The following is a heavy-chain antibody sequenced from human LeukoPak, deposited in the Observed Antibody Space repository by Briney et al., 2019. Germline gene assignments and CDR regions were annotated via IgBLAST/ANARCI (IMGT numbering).Heavy chain of an antibody. J-gene: IGHJ5*02. V-gene: IGHV3-48*03. CDR3: ARGVSAYGSGSYKGYNWFDP. CDR1: GFTFSTYD. D-gene: IGHD3-10*01. Sequence: PGGSLRLSCAASGFTFSTYDVNWVRQAPGKGLEWVSYISSSGSTIFYADSVKGRFTISRENAKNSLYLQMNSLRAGDTAVYYCARGVSAYGSGSYKGYNWFDPWGQGTLVTVSS. CDR2: ISSSGSTI.